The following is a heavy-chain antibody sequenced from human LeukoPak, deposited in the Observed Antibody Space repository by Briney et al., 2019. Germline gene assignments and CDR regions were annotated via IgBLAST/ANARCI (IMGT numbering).Heavy chain of an antibody. CDR3: ARVEPQYYYDSSGYYKT. J-gene: IGHJ5*02. CDR1: GFTFGSYS. V-gene: IGHV3-21*01. D-gene: IGHD3-22*01. CDR2: ISSSSSYI. Sequence: GGSLRLSCAASGFTFGSYSMNWVRQAPGKGLEWVSSISSSSSYIYYADSVKGRFTISRDNAKNSLYLQMNSLRAEDTAVYYCARVEPQYYYDSSGYYKTWGQGTLVTVSS.